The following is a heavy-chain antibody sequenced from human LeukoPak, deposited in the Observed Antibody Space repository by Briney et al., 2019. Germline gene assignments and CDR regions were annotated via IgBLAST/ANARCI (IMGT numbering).Heavy chain of an antibody. CDR1: GYSFTSYW. Sequence: GASLKISCKGTGYSFTSYWIGWVRQMPGKGLEWMGIINPGDSDTRSSPSFQGQVTISADKSISTAYLQWSSLKASDTAMYYCARLKNSMVFYGLDVWGQGTTVTVSS. D-gene: IGHD2/OR15-2a*01. CDR2: INPGDSDT. J-gene: IGHJ6*02. V-gene: IGHV5-51*01. CDR3: ARLKNSMVFYGLDV.